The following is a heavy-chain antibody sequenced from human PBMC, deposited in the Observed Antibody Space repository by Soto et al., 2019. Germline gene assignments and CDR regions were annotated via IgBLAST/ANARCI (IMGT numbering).Heavy chain of an antibody. CDR2: ISTDGSVT. CDR3: ARASYSSGWWGFDY. V-gene: IGHV3-74*01. Sequence: GGSLRLSCAASGLTFSSYWMHWVRQAPGKGLVWVSRISTDGSVTTYADSVKGRFTISRDNAKNTLYLQMNSLRTEDTAVYYCARASYSSGWWGFDYWGQGTPVTVSS. D-gene: IGHD6-19*01. CDR1: GLTFSSYW. J-gene: IGHJ4*02.